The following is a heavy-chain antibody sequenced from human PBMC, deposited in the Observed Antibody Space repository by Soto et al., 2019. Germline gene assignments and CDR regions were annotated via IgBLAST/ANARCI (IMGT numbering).Heavy chain of an antibody. J-gene: IGHJ4*02. CDR1: GFTLSTYW. CDR3: SRSLNS. V-gene: IGHV3-7*01. CDR2: INQDGSEK. Sequence: GGSLRLSCAGSGFTLSTYWMDWVRQTPGKGLEWVANINQDGSEKNYVDSVKGRFTIYRDNAKNSLYLQMSSLTAEDSAPYYCSRSLNSWGQGTLVTVSS.